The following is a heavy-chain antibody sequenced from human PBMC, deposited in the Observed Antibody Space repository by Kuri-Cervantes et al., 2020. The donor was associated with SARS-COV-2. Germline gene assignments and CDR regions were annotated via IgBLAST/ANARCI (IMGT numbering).Heavy chain of an antibody. CDR1: GGSISSSSYY. CDR2: IYYSGST. V-gene: IGHV4-39*07. D-gene: IGHD6-19*01. CDR3: AREGGHSSGWMSHFDY. J-gene: IGHJ4*02. Sequence: GSLRLSCTVSGGSISSSSYYWGWIRQPPGKGLEWIGSIYYSGSTYYNPSLKSRVTTSVDTSKNQFSLKLSSVTAADTAVYYCAREGGHSSGWMSHFDYWGQGTLVTVSS.